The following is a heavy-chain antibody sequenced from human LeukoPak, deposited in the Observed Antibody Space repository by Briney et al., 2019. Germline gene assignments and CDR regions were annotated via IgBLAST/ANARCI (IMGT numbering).Heavy chain of an antibody. V-gene: IGHV3-30-3*01. J-gene: IGHJ6*02. CDR2: ISDDGINK. D-gene: IGHD3-9*01. CDR3: ARDGSDYDILTGYLPTNGMDV. CDR1: GFAFSSYT. Sequence: PGGSLRLSCAASGFAFSSYTMHWVRQAPGKGLEWVAIISDDGINKSYADSVKGRFTISRDNSKSTLYLQMNSLRAEDTAVYYCARDGSDYDILTGYLPTNGMDVWGQGTTVTVSS.